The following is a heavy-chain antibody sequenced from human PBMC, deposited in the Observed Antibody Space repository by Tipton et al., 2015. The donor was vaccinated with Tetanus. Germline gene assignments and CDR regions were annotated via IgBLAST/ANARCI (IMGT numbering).Heavy chain of an antibody. V-gene: IGHV4-4*07. D-gene: IGHD2-15*01. CDR2: IHSSGST. CDR3: ARRGGNWYFEL. Sequence: TLSLTCTVSGGSVSTYYWSWVRLPAGRRLEWIGRIHSSGSTTYNPSLKSRVTMSVDTSKNQFSLNLNSVTAADTAVYYCARRGGNWYFELWGRGSLVTVSS. CDR1: GGSVSTYY. J-gene: IGHJ2*01.